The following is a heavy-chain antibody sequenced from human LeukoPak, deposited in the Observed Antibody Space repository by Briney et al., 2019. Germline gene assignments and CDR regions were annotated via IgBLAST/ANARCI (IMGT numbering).Heavy chain of an antibody. J-gene: IGHJ5*02. CDR1: GGSFSGYY. CDR2: INHSGST. D-gene: IGHD4-11*01. CDR3: ARDTTTVTTIWFDP. V-gene: IGHV4-34*01. Sequence: SETLSLTCAVYGGSFSGYYWSWIRQPAGKGLEWIGEINHSGSTNYNPSLKSRVTISVDTSKNQFSLKLSSVTAADTAVYYCARDTTTVTTIWFDPWGQGTLVTVSS.